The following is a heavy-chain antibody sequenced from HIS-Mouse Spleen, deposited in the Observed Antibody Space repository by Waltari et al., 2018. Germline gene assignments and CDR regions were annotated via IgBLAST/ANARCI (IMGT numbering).Heavy chain of an antibody. CDR3: ATRAHEDYYDSSGYKGAFDY. Sequence: EVQLLESGGGLVQPGGSLRLSCAASGFTFSSYSMSWVRQAPGKGLGWGSAISGRGGRTYYADSGKGRFTSARDNSKNTLYLQMNSLRAEDTAVYYCATRAHEDYYDSSGYKGAFDYWGQGTLVTVSS. D-gene: IGHD3-22*01. CDR1: GFTFSSYS. J-gene: IGHJ4*02. CDR2: ISGRGGRT. V-gene: IGHV3-23*01.